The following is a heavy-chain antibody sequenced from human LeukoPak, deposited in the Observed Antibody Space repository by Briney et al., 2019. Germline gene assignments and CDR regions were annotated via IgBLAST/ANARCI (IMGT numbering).Heavy chain of an antibody. J-gene: IGHJ4*02. D-gene: IGHD3-9*01. CDR3: ARLHYDILTGPFDY. CDR2: IYSGGST. V-gene: IGHV3-66*04. Sequence: GGSLRLSCAGSGFPFSSYPISWVRQPPGKGLEWVSIIYSGGSTYYADSVKGRFTISRDNSKNTLYLQMYSLRAEDTAVYYCARLHYDILTGPFDYWGQGTLVTVSS. CDR1: GFPFSSYP.